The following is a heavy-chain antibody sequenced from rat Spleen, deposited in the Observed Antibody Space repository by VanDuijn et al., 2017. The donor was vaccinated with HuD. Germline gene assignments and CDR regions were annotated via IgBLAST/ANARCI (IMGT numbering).Heavy chain of an antibody. Sequence: EVQLVESGGGLVQPGRSLKLSCLGLGFTLSDYGMAWVRQTPTKGLEWVASISTAGGNSFYRKSVKGRFTISRDNAKSTLYLQMESLRSEDTATYYCAKAEYYGYNHWFAYWGQGTLVTVSS. V-gene: IGHV5S13*01. J-gene: IGHJ3*01. D-gene: IGHD1-9*01. CDR1: GFTLSDYG. CDR3: AKAEYYGYNHWFAY. CDR2: ISTAGGNS.